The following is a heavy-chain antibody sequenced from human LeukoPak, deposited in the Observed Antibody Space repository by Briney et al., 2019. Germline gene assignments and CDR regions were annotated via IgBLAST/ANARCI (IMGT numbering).Heavy chain of an antibody. CDR1: GYTFTSYY. CDR2: INPSGGST. V-gene: IGHV1-46*01. CDR3: ARDPVDTAMVTPYYFDY. Sequence: ASVKVSCKASGYTFTSYYMHWVRQAPGQGLEWMGIINPSGGSTSYAQKFRGRVTMTRDTSTSTVYMELSSLRSEDTAVYYCARDPVDTAMVTPYYFDYWGQGTLVTVSS. D-gene: IGHD5-18*01. J-gene: IGHJ4*02.